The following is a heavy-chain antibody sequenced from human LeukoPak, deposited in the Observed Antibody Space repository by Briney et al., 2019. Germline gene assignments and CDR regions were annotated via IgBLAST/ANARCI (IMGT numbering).Heavy chain of an antibody. Sequence: GGSLRLSCAASGFTFSDYYMSWFRQAPGKGLEWVSYISSSGSTIYYADSVKGRFTISRDNAKNSLYLQMNSLRAEDTAVYYCARTPSSFWSGYGYFDYWGQGTLVTVSS. J-gene: IGHJ4*02. CDR1: GFTFSDYY. D-gene: IGHD3-3*01. CDR2: ISSSGSTI. CDR3: ARTPSSFWSGYGYFDY. V-gene: IGHV3-11*01.